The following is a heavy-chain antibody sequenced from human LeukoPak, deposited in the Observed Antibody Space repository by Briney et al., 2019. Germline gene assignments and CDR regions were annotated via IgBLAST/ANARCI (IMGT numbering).Heavy chain of an antibody. CDR1: GYTFTSYG. CDR3: ARGGFVEGWPYYYYYYMDV. CDR2: IIPIFGTA. D-gene: IGHD6-19*01. V-gene: IGHV1-69*13. J-gene: IGHJ6*03. Sequence: ASVKVSCKASGYTFTSYGISWVRQAPGQGLEWMGGIIPIFGTANYAQKFQGRVTITADESTSTAYMELSSLRSEDTAVYYCARGGFVEGWPYYYYYYMDVWGKGTTVTISS.